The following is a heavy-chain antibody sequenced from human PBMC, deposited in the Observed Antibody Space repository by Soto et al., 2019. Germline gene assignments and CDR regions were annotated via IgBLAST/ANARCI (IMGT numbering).Heavy chain of an antibody. CDR3: AKDRDDYIWGSYRTQARGSFDY. V-gene: IGHV3-23*01. J-gene: IGHJ4*02. Sequence: GGSLRLSCAASGFTFSSYAMSWVRQAPGKGLEWVSAISGSGGSTYYADSVKGRFTISRDNSKNTLYLQMNSLRAEDTAVYYCAKDRDDYIWGSYRTQARGSFDYWGQGTLVTVSS. CDR1: GFTFSSYA. CDR2: ISGSGGST. D-gene: IGHD3-16*02.